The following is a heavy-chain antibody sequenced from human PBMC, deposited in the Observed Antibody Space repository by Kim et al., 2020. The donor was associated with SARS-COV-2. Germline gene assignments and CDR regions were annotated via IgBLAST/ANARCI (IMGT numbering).Heavy chain of an antibody. CDR2: INHSGST. J-gene: IGHJ6*03. CDR1: GGSFSGYY. CDR3: ATRITMVQGVIKSYMDV. D-gene: IGHD3-10*01. V-gene: IGHV4-34*01. Sequence: SETLSLTCAVYGGSFSGYYWSWIRQPPGKGLEWIGEINHSGSTNYNPSLKSRVTISVDTSKNQFSLKLSSVTAADTAVYYCATRITMVQGVIKSYMDVWGKGTTVTVSS.